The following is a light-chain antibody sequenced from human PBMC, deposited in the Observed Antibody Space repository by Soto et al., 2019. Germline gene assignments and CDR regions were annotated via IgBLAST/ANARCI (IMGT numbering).Light chain of an antibody. CDR1: SSDVGGYNY. Sequence: QSVLTQPASVSGSPGQSITISCTGTSSDVGGYNYVSWYQQHPGKAPKLMIYDVSNRPSGVSNRFSGSKSGNTASLTIPGLQAEDEADYYCSSYTSSSTLFVFGTGTKVTVL. CDR3: SSYTSSSTLFV. CDR2: DVS. V-gene: IGLV2-14*01. J-gene: IGLJ1*01.